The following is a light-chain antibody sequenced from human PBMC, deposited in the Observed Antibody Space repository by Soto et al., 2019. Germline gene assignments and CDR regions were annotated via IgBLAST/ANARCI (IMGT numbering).Light chain of an antibody. CDR2: GAS. CDR3: QQYNNWPPLT. Sequence: DIVLTQSPGTMSLSPGDRATLSCRASQSVSSIYVAWYQQKPGQATRLLIYGASSRATGIPHRFSGSGSGTDFTLTISRLEPEDSAVYYCQQYNNWPPLTVGQGTRLDIK. CDR1: QSVSSIY. J-gene: IGKJ5*01. V-gene: IGKV3-20*01.